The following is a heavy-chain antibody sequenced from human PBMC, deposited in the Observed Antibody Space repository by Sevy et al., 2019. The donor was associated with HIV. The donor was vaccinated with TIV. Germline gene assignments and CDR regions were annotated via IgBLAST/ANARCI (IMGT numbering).Heavy chain of an antibody. CDR2: INPNSGGT. Sequence: ASVKVSCKASGCTFTGYYMHWVRQAPGQGLEWMGWINPNSGGTSCALKFQGSVTMTRDTSMSTAYMELSRLRSDDTAVYYCAREEYYYDTSGYYDHWGQGTLVTVSS. CDR3: AREEYYYDTSGYYDH. CDR1: GCTFTGYY. D-gene: IGHD3-22*01. J-gene: IGHJ5*02. V-gene: IGHV1-2*02.